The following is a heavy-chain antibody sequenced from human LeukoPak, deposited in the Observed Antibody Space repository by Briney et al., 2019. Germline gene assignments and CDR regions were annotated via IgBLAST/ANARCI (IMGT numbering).Heavy chain of an antibody. CDR1: GSTFSSHT. V-gene: IGHV3-48*01. CDR3: AKTSGATPYYYYMDV. CDR2: ISNTGSVI. Sequence: PGGSLRLSCAASGSTFSSHTMNWVRQAPGKGLEWISYISNTGSVIYYADSVKGRFTISRDNSKNKLYLQMNSLRAEDTAVYYCAKTSGATPYYYYMDVWGKGDTVTVSS. J-gene: IGHJ6*03. D-gene: IGHD3-10*01.